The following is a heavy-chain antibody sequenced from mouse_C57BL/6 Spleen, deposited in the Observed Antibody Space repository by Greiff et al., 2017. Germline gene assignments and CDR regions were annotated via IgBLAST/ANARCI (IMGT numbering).Heavy chain of an antibody. V-gene: IGHV1-66*01. Sequence: QVQLQQSGPELVKPGASVKISCKASGYSFTSYYIHWVKQRPGQGLEWIGWIYAGSGHTKCNGKFKGKAALTADTSSSNAYMQLSSLTSEDSAVYYGASIYYDYDGAMDYGGQGTSVTVSS. D-gene: IGHD2-4*01. CDR3: ASIYYDYDGAMDY. CDR1: GYSFTSYY. J-gene: IGHJ4*01. CDR2: IYAGSGHT.